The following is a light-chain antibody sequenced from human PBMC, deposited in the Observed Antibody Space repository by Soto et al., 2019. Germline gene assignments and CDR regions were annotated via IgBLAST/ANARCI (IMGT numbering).Light chain of an antibody. CDR2: AAS. Sequence: EIVLTQSPGTLSLSPGERATLSCRASRSFASSYLAWYQQKPAQPPRLLIYAASIRATGIPDRFSGSGSGTDFTLTINRLEPDDIAVYYCQQYGASPPYTLGQGTRLEIK. J-gene: IGKJ2*01. CDR1: RSFASSY. V-gene: IGKV3-20*01. CDR3: QQYGASPPYT.